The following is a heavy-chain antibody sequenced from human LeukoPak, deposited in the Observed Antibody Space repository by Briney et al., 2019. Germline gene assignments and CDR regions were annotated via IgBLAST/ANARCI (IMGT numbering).Heavy chain of an antibody. J-gene: IGHJ4*02. CDR3: TSDLTEAARRGWARDY. D-gene: IGHD6-6*01. CDR2: IKTNSEGGTT. CDR1: GFSFYSAR. V-gene: IGHV3-15*07. Sequence: GGSLRLSCVASGFSFYSARMNWVRQAPGKGLEWVGQIKTNSEGGTTVHAAAVKGRFTISRDDSTSTLYLQMNSLRIEDTGIYYCTSDLTEAARRGWARDYWGQGTLVAVSS.